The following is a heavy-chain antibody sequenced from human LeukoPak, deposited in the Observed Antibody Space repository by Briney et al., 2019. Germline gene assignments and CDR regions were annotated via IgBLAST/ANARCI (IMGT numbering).Heavy chain of an antibody. Sequence: PGGSLRLSCEASGFTFSTYAMHWVRQAPGKGLEWVSSISSSSSYIYYADSVKGRFTISRDNAKNSLYLQMNSLRAEDTAVYYCARDPSGGSSWGAYYYDSSGYYLMLDYWGQGTLVTVSS. CDR3: ARDPSGGSSWGAYYYDSSGYYLMLDY. CDR2: ISSSSSYI. J-gene: IGHJ4*02. CDR1: GFTFSTYA. D-gene: IGHD3-22*01. V-gene: IGHV3-21*01.